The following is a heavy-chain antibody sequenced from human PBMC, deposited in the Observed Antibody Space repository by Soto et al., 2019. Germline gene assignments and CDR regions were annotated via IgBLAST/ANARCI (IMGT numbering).Heavy chain of an antibody. CDR1: GFNVSYNY. CDR2: IFYGGTT. V-gene: IGHV3-53*01. D-gene: IGHD6-19*01. Sequence: PGGSLRLSCAASGFNVSYNYISWVRQPPGQGLEWVSVIFYGGTTYYAESVKGRFTISRDNSKNMVYLQMNSLRVEDTAVYYCGSIAVAEGFDPWGQGTLVTVSS. J-gene: IGHJ5*02. CDR3: GSIAVAEGFDP.